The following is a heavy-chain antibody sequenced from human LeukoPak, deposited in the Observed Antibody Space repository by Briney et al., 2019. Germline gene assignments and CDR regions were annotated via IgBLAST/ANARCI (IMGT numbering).Heavy chain of an antibody. CDR1: GFTFSSYG. D-gene: IGHD1-26*01. J-gene: IGHJ4*02. CDR3: AKGLSESIYDALDS. V-gene: IGHV3-30*02. CDR2: IRYDGSNK. Sequence: GGSLRLSCAASGFTFSSYGMHWVRQAPGKGLEWVAFIRYDGSNKYYADSVKGRFTVSRDRSKNTLYLQMNSLRADDTAVYYCAKGLSESIYDALDSWGPGTLDTVSS.